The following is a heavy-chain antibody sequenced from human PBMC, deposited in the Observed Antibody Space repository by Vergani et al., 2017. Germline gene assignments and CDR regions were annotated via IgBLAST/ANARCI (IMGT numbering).Heavy chain of an antibody. CDR2: ISSSSSYI. CDR3: ARDPRPYDIVVVPADMGETYLYYYMEV. D-gene: IGHD2-2*01. V-gene: IGHV3-21*01. J-gene: IGHJ6*03. Sequence: EVQLVESGGGLVKPGGSLRLSCAASGFTFSSYSMNWVRKAPGKGLEWVSSISSSSSYIYYAASVKGRFTISRDNGKNSLYLQMNSLRAEDTAVYYCARDPRPYDIVVVPADMGETYLYYYMEVWGKGP. CDR1: GFTFSSYS.